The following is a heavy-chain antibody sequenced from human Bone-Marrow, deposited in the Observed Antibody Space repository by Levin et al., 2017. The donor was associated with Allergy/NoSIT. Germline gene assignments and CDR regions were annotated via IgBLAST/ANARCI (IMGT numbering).Heavy chain of an antibody. J-gene: IGHJ6*02. CDR1: GFTFSSYE. V-gene: IGHV3-48*03. Sequence: GGSLRLSCAASGFTFSSYEMNWVRQAPGKGLEWVSYISSSGSTIYYADSVKGRFTISRDNAKNSLYLQMNSLRAEDTAVYYCARGEYYYDSSGYPLGYYYGMDVWGQGTTVTVSS. CDR2: ISSSGSTI. CDR3: ARGEYYYDSSGYPLGYYYGMDV. D-gene: IGHD3-22*01.